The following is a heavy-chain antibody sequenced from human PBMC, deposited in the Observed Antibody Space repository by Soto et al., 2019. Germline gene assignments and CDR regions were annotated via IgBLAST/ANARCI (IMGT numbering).Heavy chain of an antibody. CDR2: ISGSGGST. J-gene: IGHJ6*02. D-gene: IGHD6-13*01. CDR1: GFTFSSYA. V-gene: IGHV3-23*01. CDR3: ARDLTCIAAAGMCYYYYYGMDV. Sequence: GGSLRLSCAASGFTFSSYAMSWVRQAPGKGLEWVSAISGSGGSTYYADSVKGRFTISRDNAKNSLYLQMNSLRDEDTAVYYCARDLTCIAAAGMCYYYYYGMDVWGQGTTVTVSS.